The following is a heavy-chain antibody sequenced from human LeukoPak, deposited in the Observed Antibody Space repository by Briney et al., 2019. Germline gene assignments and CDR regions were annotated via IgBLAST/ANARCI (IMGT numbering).Heavy chain of an antibody. CDR1: GGSINSYY. CDR2: IYYSGST. Sequence: KPSETLSLTCTVSGGSINSYYGSWIRQPPQRGLEGNGYIYYSGSTNYNPSLKSRVNITVDTPTVSLKLSSVTAADTAVYYCTGNVRQNWGWQYFDLWGRGTLVTVSS. J-gene: IGHJ2*01. D-gene: IGHD7-27*01. CDR3: TGNVRQNWGWQYFDL. V-gene: IGHV4-59*08.